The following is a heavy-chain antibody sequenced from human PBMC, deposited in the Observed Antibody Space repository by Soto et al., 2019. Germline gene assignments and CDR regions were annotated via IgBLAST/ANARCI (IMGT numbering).Heavy chain of an antibody. D-gene: IGHD3-22*01. Sequence: QVQLQESGPGLVKPSGTVSLTCDVSGVSISSGNWWSWVRQPPGKGLEWIGEIFRDGMTTYYPSLRGRATLSVDPSKDRFSLRGTSANAADKAIYYCVRLVYDRRLNYLYFDYWGRGALVTVSS. CDR2: IFRDGMT. CDR3: VRLVYDRRLNYLYFDY. J-gene: IGHJ4*02. CDR1: GVSISSGNW. V-gene: IGHV4-4*02.